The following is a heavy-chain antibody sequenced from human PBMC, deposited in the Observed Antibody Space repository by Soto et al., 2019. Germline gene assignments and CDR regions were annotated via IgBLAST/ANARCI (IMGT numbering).Heavy chain of an antibody. Sequence: SETLSLTCTVSGGSISSYYWSWIRQPPGKGLEWIGYIYYSGSTNYNPSLKSRVTISVDTSKNQFSLKLSSVTAADTAVYYCARARGCGWYRYYYYYMDFWGQGTTVTVSS. D-gene: IGHD6-19*01. V-gene: IGHV4-59*01. CDR1: GGSISSYY. CDR3: ARARGCGWYRYYYYYMDF. J-gene: IGHJ6*03. CDR2: IYYSGST.